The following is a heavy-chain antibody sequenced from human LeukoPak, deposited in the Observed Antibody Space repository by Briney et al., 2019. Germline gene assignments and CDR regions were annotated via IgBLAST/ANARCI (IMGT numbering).Heavy chain of an antibody. J-gene: IGHJ1*01. V-gene: IGHV4-59*01. CDR2: IYYSGST. CDR1: GGSISSYY. CDR3: ARAGYYDFWSGYYQTAEYFQH. Sequence: SETLSLTCTVSGGSISSYYWSWIRQPPGKGLEWIGYIYYSGSTNYNPSLKSRVTISVDTSKNQFSLKLSPVTAADTAVYYCARAGYYDFWSGYYQTAEYFQHWGQGTLVTVSS. D-gene: IGHD3-3*01.